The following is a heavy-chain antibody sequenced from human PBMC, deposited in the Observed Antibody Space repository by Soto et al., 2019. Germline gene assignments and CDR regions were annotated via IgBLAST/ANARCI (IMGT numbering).Heavy chain of an antibody. CDR3: AREGAGSYYSMIDY. D-gene: IGHD1-26*01. CDR1: GYIFTSYA. CDR2: INAGNGNT. J-gene: IGHJ4*02. Sequence: QVQLVQSGAEVKKPGASVKVSCKASGYIFTSYAMHWVRQAPGQRLEWMGWINAGNGNTKYSQKFQGRVTITRDTSASTAYMELSSLRSEDTAVYYCAREGAGSYYSMIDYWGQGTLVTVSS. V-gene: IGHV1-3*01.